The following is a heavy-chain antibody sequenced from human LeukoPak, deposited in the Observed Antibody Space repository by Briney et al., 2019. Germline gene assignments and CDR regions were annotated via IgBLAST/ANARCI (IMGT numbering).Heavy chain of an antibody. J-gene: IGHJ4*02. V-gene: IGHV1-24*01. D-gene: IGHD3-9*01. CDR1: GYTLTELA. Sequence: GASVKVSCKVSGYTLTELAMHWVRQAPGKGLEWMAGFDPEDGGTIYAQKFQGRVTMTEDTSTDTVYMELNSLRSDDTALYYCARSPHILTGENFDYWGQGTLVTVSS. CDR2: FDPEDGGT. CDR3: ARSPHILTGENFDY.